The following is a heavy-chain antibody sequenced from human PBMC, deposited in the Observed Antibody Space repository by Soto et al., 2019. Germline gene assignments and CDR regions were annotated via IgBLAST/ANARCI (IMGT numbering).Heavy chain of an antibody. J-gene: IGHJ4*02. Sequence: QVQLQESGPGLVKPSQTLSLTCTVSGGSISSGDYYWSWIRQPPGKGLEWIGFIYYSGSTYYNPSLKSRVTISVYTTKNQFSLKLSSVTAADTAVYYCARWWFGEFFDYWGQGTLVTVSS. CDR2: IYYSGST. D-gene: IGHD3-10*01. CDR3: ARWWFGEFFDY. CDR1: GGSISSGDYY. V-gene: IGHV4-30-4*01.